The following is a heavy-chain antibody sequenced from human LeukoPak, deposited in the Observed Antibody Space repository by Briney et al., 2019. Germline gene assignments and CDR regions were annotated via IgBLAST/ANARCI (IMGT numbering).Heavy chain of an antibody. CDR1: GFTFSSYG. D-gene: IGHD2/OR15-2a*01. CDR2: IKQDGSEK. CDR3: ASGTFSGH. Sequence: GGSLRLSCAASGFTFSSYGLNWVRQAPGKGLEWVANIKQDGSEKYYVDSVKGRFTISRDNAKNSLYLQMNSLRAEDTAVYYCASGTFSGHWGQGTLVTVSS. J-gene: IGHJ4*02. V-gene: IGHV3-7*01.